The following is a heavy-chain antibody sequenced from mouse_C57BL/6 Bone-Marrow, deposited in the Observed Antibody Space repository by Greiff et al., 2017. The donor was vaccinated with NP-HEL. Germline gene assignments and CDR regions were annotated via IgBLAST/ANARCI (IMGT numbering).Heavy chain of an antibody. V-gene: IGHV5-6*02. Sequence: DVMLVESGGDLVKPGGSLKLSCAASGFTFSSYGMSWVRQTPDKRLEWVATISSGGSYTYYPDSVKGRFTISRDNAKNTLYLQMSSLKSEDTAMYYCARHPSYGNYPHYYAMDYWGQGTSVTVSS. CDR2: ISSGGSYT. CDR3: ARHPSYGNYPHYYAMDY. J-gene: IGHJ4*01. D-gene: IGHD2-10*01. CDR1: GFTFSSYG.